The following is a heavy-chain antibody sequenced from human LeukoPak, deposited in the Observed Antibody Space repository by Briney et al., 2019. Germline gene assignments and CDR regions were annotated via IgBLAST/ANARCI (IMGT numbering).Heavy chain of an antibody. CDR1: GGSIGGYY. J-gene: IGHJ4*02. D-gene: IGHD5-24*01. CDR3: ARSRDGYNSDYFDY. Sequence: SETLCLTCTVSGGSIGGYYWSWIRQQPGKGLEWIGYIYYSGSTYYNPSLKSRVTISVDTSKNQFSLKLSSVTAADTAVYYCARSRDGYNSDYFDYWGQGTLVTVSS. V-gene: IGHV4-31*03. CDR2: IYYSGST.